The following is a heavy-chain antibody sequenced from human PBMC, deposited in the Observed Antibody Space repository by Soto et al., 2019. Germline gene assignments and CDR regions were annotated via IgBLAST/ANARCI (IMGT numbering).Heavy chain of an antibody. CDR3: ARGNFDWSIDY. CDR1: GGSISSGGHY. V-gene: IGHV4-31*03. J-gene: IGHJ4*02. D-gene: IGHD3-9*01. Sequence: QVQLQESGPGLVKPSQTLPLMCTVSGGSISSGGHYWYWIRQPPGKGLECIGHIYDSGSTYYSPSLKSRVTMSVGTSKSQFSLKLSSVTAADTAVYYCARGNFDWSIDYWGQGTLVTVSS. CDR2: IYDSGST.